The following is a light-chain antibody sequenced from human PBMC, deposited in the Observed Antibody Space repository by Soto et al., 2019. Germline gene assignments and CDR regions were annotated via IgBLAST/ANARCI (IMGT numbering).Light chain of an antibody. J-gene: IGLJ1*01. CDR1: SSDIGTYNL. CDR3: CSFAGSGTGV. V-gene: IGLV2-23*02. CDR2: EVN. Sequence: QSVLNQPASVSGSPGQSIAISCTGTSSDIGTYNLVSWYQQHPGKAPKLMISEVNKRPSGVSNRFSGSKSGNTASLTISGLQTEDEADYYCCSFAGSGTGVFGTGTKLTVL.